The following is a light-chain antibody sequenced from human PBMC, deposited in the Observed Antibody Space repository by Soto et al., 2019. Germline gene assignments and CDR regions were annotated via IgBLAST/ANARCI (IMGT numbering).Light chain of an antibody. CDR1: SSDVGGYNY. V-gene: IGLV2-8*01. Sequence: QSALTQPPSASGSPGQSVTISCTGTSSDVGGYNYVSWYQQHPGKAPKLMIFEVSERPSGVPDRFSGSRSGNTASLTVSGLQAEDEADYYCSSYAGSNNFPLFGGGTKVTVL. J-gene: IGLJ2*01. CDR3: SSYAGSNNFPL. CDR2: EVS.